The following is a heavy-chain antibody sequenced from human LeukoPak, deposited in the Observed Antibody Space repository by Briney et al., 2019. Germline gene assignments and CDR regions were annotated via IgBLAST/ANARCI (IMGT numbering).Heavy chain of an antibody. CDR3: ALGLVTDY. V-gene: IGHV3-66*01. D-gene: IGHD3-9*01. Sequence: PGGSLRLSCAASGFTVSSNFMSWVRQAPGKGLEWVSVIYSGGSTYYANSVKGRFTISRDNSKNTLYLQMNSLRVEDTAVYYCALGLVTDYWGQGTLVTVSS. J-gene: IGHJ4*02. CDR2: IYSGGST. CDR1: GFTVSSNF.